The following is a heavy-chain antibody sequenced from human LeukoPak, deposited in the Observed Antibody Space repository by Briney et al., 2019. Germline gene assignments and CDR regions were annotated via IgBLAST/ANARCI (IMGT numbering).Heavy chain of an antibody. Sequence: ASVKASCKASGYTFTGYYMHWVRQAPGQGLEWMGWINPNSGGTNYAQKFQGRVTMTRDTSISTAYMELSRLRSDDTAVYYCARDRTWSSAAFDVWGQGTMVTVSS. V-gene: IGHV1-2*02. CDR3: ARDRTWSSAAFDV. D-gene: IGHD3-10*01. CDR2: INPNSGGT. J-gene: IGHJ3*01. CDR1: GYTFTGYY.